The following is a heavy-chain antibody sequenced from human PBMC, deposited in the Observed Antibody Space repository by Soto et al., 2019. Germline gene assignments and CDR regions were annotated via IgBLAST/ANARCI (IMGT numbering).Heavy chain of an antibody. CDR2: IYYSGST. CDR1: GGSISSSSYY. J-gene: IGHJ4*02. D-gene: IGHD5-12*01. CDR3: ARRRDGYNDFDY. Sequence: SETLSLTCTVSGGSISSSSYYWVWIRQPPGKGLEWIGSIYYSGSTYYNPSLKSRVTISVDTSKNQFSLKLSSVTAADTAVYYCARRRDGYNDFDYWGQGTLVTVSS. V-gene: IGHV4-39*01.